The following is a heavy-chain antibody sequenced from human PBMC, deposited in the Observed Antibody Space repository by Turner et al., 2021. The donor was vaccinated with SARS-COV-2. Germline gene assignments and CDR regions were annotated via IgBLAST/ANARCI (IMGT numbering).Heavy chain of an antibody. Sequence: EVQLVESGGGLVKPGGSLRPSCAASGFTFSSYSMNWVRQAPGKGLEWVSSISSSSSYIYYADSVKGRFTISRDNAKNSLYLQMNSLRAEDTAVYYCARARWHYYDSSGYYPDAFDIWGQGTMVTVSS. CDR2: ISSSSSYI. J-gene: IGHJ3*02. V-gene: IGHV3-21*01. CDR1: GFTFSSYS. D-gene: IGHD3-22*01. CDR3: ARARWHYYDSSGYYPDAFDI.